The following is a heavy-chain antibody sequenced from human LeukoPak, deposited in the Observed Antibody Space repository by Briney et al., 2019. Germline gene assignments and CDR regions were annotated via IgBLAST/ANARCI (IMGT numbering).Heavy chain of an antibody. V-gene: IGHV3-7*03. CDR1: GFTFSNTW. CDR2: IKQDGSGK. J-gene: IGHJ6*02. D-gene: IGHD1-26*01. Sequence: GGSLRLSCAASGFTFSNTWMNWVRQAPGKGLEWVANIKQDGSGKYYVDSVKGRFTISRDNAKNSLYLQMNSLRAEDTAVYYCARTYSGSYYALYYYYYGMDVWGQGTTVTVSS. CDR3: ARTYSGSYYALYYYYYGMDV.